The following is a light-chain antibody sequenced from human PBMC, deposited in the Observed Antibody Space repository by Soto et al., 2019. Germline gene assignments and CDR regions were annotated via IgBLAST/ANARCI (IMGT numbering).Light chain of an antibody. V-gene: IGLV2-8*01. Sequence: QLVLTQPPSASGSLGQSVTISCTGTSSDVGAYKYVSWYQQYPGKAPKLMIYEVSKRPSGVPDRFSGSKSGNTASLTVSGLQAEDEADYYCTSYVGSNIWVFGGGTKVTVL. CDR1: SSDVGAYKY. J-gene: IGLJ3*02. CDR2: EVS. CDR3: TSYVGSNIWV.